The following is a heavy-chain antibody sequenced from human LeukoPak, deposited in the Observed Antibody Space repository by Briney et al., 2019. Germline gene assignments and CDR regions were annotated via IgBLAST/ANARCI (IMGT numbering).Heavy chain of an antibody. J-gene: IGHJ6*02. CDR1: GGSISSDGHY. Sequence: SETLSLTCTVSGGSISSDGHYWSWIRQLPGEGLEGIGYVYYRGTTQYNPSLKSRVTISADTSNNQFSLSLRSVTAADSAVYHCAREVWPTSGLDVWGQGTTVTVSS. CDR2: VYYRGTT. V-gene: IGHV4-31*03. CDR3: AREVWPTSGLDV. D-gene: IGHD2-2*01.